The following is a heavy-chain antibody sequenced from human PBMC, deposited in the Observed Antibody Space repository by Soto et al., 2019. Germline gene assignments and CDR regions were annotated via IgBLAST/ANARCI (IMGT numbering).Heavy chain of an antibody. CDR3: ARVRSPYGYCSGGSCYVDY. CDR2: IYYSGST. J-gene: IGHJ4*02. CDR1: GGSISSYY. Sequence: SETLSLTCTVSGGSISSYYWSWIRQPPGKGLEWIGYIYYSGSTNYNPSLKSRVTISVDTSKNQFSLKLSSVTAADTAVYYCARVRSPYGYCSGGSCYVDYWGQGTLVTVSS. D-gene: IGHD2-15*01. V-gene: IGHV4-59*01.